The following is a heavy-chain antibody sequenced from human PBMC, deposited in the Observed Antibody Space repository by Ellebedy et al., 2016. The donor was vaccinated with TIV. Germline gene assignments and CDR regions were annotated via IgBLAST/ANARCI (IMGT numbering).Heavy chain of an antibody. CDR1: GGSFSGYY. J-gene: IGHJ6*02. V-gene: IGHV4-34*01. Sequence: SETLSLTCAVYGGSFSGYYWSWIRQPPGKGLEWIGYIYYSGSTYYNPSLKSRVTISVDTSKNQFSLKLSSVTAADTAVYYCARAPRSGTTYYFAMDIWGQGTTVTVSS. CDR3: ARAPRSGTTYYFAMDI. D-gene: IGHD1-1*01. CDR2: IYYSGST.